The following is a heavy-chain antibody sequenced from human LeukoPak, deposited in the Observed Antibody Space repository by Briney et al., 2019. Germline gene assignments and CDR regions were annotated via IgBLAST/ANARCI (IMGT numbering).Heavy chain of an antibody. CDR1: GGSINSHY. CDR3: ARGRDSSSWYYYYYYYMDV. D-gene: IGHD6-13*01. CDR2: IYYSGST. J-gene: IGHJ6*03. V-gene: IGHV4-59*11. Sequence: SETLSITCTVSGGSINSHYWSWIRQPPGKGLEWIGYIYYSGSTNYNPSLKSRVTISVDTSKNQFSLKLSSVTAADTAVYYCARGRDSSSWYYYYYYYMDVWGKGTTVTVSS.